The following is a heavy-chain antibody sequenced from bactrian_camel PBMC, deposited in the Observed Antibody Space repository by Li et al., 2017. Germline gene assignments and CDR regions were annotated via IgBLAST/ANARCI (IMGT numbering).Heavy chain of an antibody. CDR2: IDSDDVT. V-gene: IGHV3S67*01. CDR1: GYTYTKHL. D-gene: IGHD1*01. Sequence: VQLVESGGGSAQAGGSLRLSCQASGYTYTKHLMAWFCQPPGKEREPVAVIDSDDVTTYDDSVKGRFTISQDNTKRTVYLQMNALRAEDTAQYICAAANTVGTLQCLQRTRENDWHHWGRGPRSPSP. J-gene: IGHJ4*01.